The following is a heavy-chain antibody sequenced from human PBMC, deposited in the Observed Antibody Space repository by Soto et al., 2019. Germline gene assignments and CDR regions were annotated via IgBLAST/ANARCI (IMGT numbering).Heavy chain of an antibody. V-gene: IGHV1-58*01. Sequence: AVKVSCKASGVTFSTSTVQWVRQARGQGLEWIGWIVVGSGNTNYAQKFQQRVTITRDMSTRTAYMEVSSLRFEDTAVYYCAAEADYSGPAFHIWGQGTMVTVSS. CDR1: GVTFSTST. CDR2: IVVGSGNT. J-gene: IGHJ3*02. CDR3: AAEADYSGPAFHI. D-gene: IGHD3-10*01.